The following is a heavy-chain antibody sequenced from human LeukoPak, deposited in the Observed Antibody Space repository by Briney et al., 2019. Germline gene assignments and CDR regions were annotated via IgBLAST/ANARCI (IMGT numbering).Heavy chain of an antibody. J-gene: IGHJ2*01. D-gene: IGHD7-27*01. V-gene: IGHV3-53*01. Sequence: GGSLRLSCAASEFYWMHWVRQAPGKGLVWVSALHSGGHTFYADSVRGRFTISRDISKNTLYLQMNNLGAEDTALYYCVRSLSGVSSWYFDLWGRGTLISVSS. CDR1: EFYW. CDR2: LHSGGHT. CDR3: VRSLSGVSSWYFDL.